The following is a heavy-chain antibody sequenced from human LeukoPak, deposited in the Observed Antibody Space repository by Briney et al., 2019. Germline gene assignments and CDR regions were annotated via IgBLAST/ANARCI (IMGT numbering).Heavy chain of an antibody. CDR1: GFTFSSYS. V-gene: IGHV3-21*04. CDR2: ISSSSSYI. J-gene: IGHJ6*03. D-gene: IGHD6-13*01. Sequence: GGSLRLSCAASGFTFSSYSMNWVRQAPGKGLEWVSSISSSSSYIYYADSVKGRFTISGDNSKNTLYLQMNSLRAEDTAVYYCAKDSSSWSYYYYYMDVWGKGTTVTVSS. CDR3: AKDSSSWSYYYYYMDV.